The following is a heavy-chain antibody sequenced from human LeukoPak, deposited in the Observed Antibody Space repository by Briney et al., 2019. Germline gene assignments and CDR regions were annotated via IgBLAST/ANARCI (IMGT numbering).Heavy chain of an antibody. CDR2: IYYSGST. J-gene: IGHJ5*02. CDR1: GDSISSYY. D-gene: IGHD3-10*01. V-gene: IGHV4-59*01. CDR3: ARGVRGVVITGNWFDP. Sequence: SETLSLTCTVSGDSISSYYWSWIRQPPGKGLEWLGYIYYSGSTNYNPSLKSRVTISVDTSKNQFSLKLRSVTAADTAIYYCARGVRGVVITGNWFDPWGQGTLVTVSS.